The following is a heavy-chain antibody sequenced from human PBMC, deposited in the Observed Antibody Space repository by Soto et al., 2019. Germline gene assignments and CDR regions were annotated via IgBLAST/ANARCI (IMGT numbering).Heavy chain of an antibody. D-gene: IGHD3-9*01. CDR3: AKSLSIFSVYYYYGMDF. V-gene: IGHV3-30*18. J-gene: IGHJ6*02. CDR1: GFTFSSNG. CDR2: ISYDGSNK. Sequence: QVQLVESGGGVVQPGRSLRLSCAASGFTFSSNGMHWVRQAPGKGLEWVAVISYDGSNKYYADSVKGRFTISRDNSKNTLYLQMLSLRAEDTALYYCAKSLSIFSVYYYYGMDFWCQGTPVTVSS.